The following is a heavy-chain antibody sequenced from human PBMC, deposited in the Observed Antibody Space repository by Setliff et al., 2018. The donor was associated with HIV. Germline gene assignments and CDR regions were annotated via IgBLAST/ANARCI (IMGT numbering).Heavy chain of an antibody. D-gene: IGHD6-6*01. CDR3: ARDDDYISYYFDY. CDR1: GYIFTTFG. Sequence: ASVKVSCKASGYIFTTFGITWVRQAPGQGLEWMGRINPDSGDTKYTQKFEGRVTMTSDTSISTVYMELSSLRSDDTAVYYCARDDDYISYYFDYWGQGTPVTVSS. CDR2: INPDSGDT. V-gene: IGHV1-2*06. J-gene: IGHJ4*02.